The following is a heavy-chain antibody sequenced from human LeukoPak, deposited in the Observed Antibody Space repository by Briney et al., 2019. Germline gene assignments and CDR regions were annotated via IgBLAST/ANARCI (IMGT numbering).Heavy chain of an antibody. CDR3: ARASTYYDYVWGSYRPNPYYFDY. J-gene: IGHJ4*02. Sequence: SETLSLTCTVSGGSISSYYWSWIRQPPGKGLEWIGYIYYSGSTNYNPSLKSRVTISVDTSKNQFSLKLSSVTAADTAVYYCARASTYYDYVWGSYRPNPYYFDYWGQGTLATVSS. V-gene: IGHV4-59*01. CDR2: IYYSGST. CDR1: GGSISSYY. D-gene: IGHD3-16*02.